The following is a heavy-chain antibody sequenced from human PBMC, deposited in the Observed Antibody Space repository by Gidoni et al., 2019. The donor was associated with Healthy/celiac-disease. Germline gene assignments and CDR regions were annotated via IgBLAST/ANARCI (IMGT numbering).Heavy chain of an antibody. CDR2: ICYDGSIK. CDR3: ARGGYYGAGSYYRGVNY. V-gene: IGHV3-33*01. Sequence: QVQLVEAGGGVGQRGSSRRLYCAASGFAFSSYSMHWVRQAPGKGLEGWVVICYDGSIKYYADSVKGRFTISRDNSKNTLYLQMNSLRAEDTAVYYCARGGYYGAGSYYRGVNYWGQGTLVTVSS. J-gene: IGHJ4*02. D-gene: IGHD3-10*01. CDR1: GFAFSSYS.